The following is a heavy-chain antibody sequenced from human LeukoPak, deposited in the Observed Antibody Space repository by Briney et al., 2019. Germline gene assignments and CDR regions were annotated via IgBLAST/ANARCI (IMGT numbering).Heavy chain of an antibody. V-gene: IGHV3-74*01. J-gene: IGHJ4*02. CDR3: VRDVFSLGDS. Sequence: GGSLRLSCAASGFTFSDYGMHWVRQPPGKGVVWVSHINHDGTLRNYADSVKGRFTISRDFAKNTLYLQMNTLGAEDTAVYYCVRDVFSLGDSWGQGTLVTVSS. CDR2: INHDGTLR. D-gene: IGHD2/OR15-2a*01. CDR1: GFTFSDYG.